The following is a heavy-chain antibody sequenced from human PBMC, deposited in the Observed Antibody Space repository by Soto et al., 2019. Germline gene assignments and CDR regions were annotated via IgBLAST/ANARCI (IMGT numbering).Heavy chain of an antibody. CDR3: ARGEISGWYFDY. CDR2: INHRGST. J-gene: IGHJ4*02. D-gene: IGHD6-19*01. Sequence: QVQLQQWGAGLLKPSETLSLTCAVYVGPFSGHYWTWICQPPGKGLEWIGEINHRGSTKYNPSLKSRVIISVDTSKNQFSLKLSSVTAADTAVYYCARGEISGWYFDYWGRGTPVTVSS. CDR1: VGPFSGHY. V-gene: IGHV4-34*02.